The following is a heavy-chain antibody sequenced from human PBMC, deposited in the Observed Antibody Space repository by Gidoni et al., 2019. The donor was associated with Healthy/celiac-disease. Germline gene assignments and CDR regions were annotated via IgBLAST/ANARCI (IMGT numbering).Heavy chain of an antibody. V-gene: IGHV1-8*01. Sequence: GYTLTSYDSKWVREVNGQGREWMGWMNPNSGKIGYAKKDQGRVTMMRNTCIRTDYRELSSWRYEDRAVYYCARGGLGQEYWGQGTLVTVSA. CDR1: GYTLTSYD. D-gene: IGHD7-27*01. CDR3: ARGGLGQEY. CDR2: MNPNSGKI. J-gene: IGHJ4*02.